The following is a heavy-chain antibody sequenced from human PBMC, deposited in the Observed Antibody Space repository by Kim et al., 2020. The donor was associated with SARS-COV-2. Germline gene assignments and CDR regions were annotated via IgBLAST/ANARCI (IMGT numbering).Heavy chain of an antibody. CDR2: FYYTGNT. J-gene: IGHJ4*02. Sequence: SETLSLTCTVSGDSISSGNYYWTWIRQPPGQGLEWIGYFYYTGNTYYTPSLKSRVFVSADTSKNQFSLKLTSVTAADTAVYYCARGTSYSGTYVYDYWGQGTLVNVSS. CDR3: ARGTSYSGTYVYDY. D-gene: IGHD1-26*01. V-gene: IGHV4-30-4*01. CDR1: GDSISSGNYY.